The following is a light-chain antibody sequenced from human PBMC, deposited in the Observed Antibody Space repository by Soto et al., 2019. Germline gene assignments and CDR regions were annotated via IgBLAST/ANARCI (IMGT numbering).Light chain of an antibody. Sequence: QLVLTQSPSASASLGASVKLTCTLSSGHSNYAIAWHQQQSEKGPRYLMKLNSDGSHSKGDGIPDRFSGSSSGAERYLTIFSLQTEDEADYYFQTWGSGVVVFGGGTKVTVI. CDR2: LNSDGSH. V-gene: IGLV4-69*01. CDR1: SGHSNYA. J-gene: IGLJ2*01. CDR3: QTWGSGVVV.